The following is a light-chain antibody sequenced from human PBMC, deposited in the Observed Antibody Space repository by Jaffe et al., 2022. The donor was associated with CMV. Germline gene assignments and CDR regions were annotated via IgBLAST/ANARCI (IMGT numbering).Light chain of an antibody. V-gene: IGLV2-18*02. J-gene: IGLJ2*01. Sequence: QSALTQPPSVSGSPGQSVTISCTGTSSDVGHYNRVSWYQQPPGTAPKLILFAVSNRPSGVPDRFSGSKSGNTASLTISGLQAEDEADYYCSSYTGTSTYVLFGGGTKLTVL. CDR2: AVS. CDR1: SSDVGHYNR. CDR3: SSYTGTSTYVL.